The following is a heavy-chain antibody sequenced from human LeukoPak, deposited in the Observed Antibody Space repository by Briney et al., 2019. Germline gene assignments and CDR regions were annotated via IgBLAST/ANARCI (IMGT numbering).Heavy chain of an antibody. CDR3: ARVGSGGYSYGYDYYGMDV. CDR2: IYYSGGT. D-gene: IGHD5-18*01. V-gene: IGHV4-30-4*01. J-gene: IGHJ6*02. CDR1: GGSISSGDYY. Sequence: SETLSLTCTVSGGSISSGDYYWSWIRQPPGKGLEWIGYIYYSGGTYYNPSLKRRVTISVDTSKNQFSLKLSSVTAADTAVYYCARVGSGGYSYGYDYYGMDVWGQGTTVTVSS.